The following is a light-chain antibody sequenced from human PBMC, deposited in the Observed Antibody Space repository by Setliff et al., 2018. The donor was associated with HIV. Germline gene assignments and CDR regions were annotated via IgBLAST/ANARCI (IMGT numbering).Light chain of an antibody. Sequence: QSALAQPRSVSGSPGQSVAISCTGTSSDFGGYNYVSWYQQHPGKAPKLMIYDVSKRPSGVPDRFSGSKSGNTASLTISGLQAGDEADYYCCSYAGSYKVFGTGTKV. CDR2: DVS. V-gene: IGLV2-11*01. J-gene: IGLJ1*01. CDR1: SSDFGGYNY. CDR3: CSYAGSYKV.